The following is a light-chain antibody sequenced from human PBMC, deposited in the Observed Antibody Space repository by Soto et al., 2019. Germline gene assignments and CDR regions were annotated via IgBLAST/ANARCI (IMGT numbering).Light chain of an antibody. J-gene: IGKJ5*01. CDR3: QQYHQWPIT. V-gene: IGKV3-15*01. CDR2: AAS. CDR1: QSLYTN. Sequence: EIVLTQSPATQSVSPGETATLSCRASQSLYTNLAWYQQKPGQTPRVLIYAASTRATGIPGRFTGIGSGTEFTLTISSLQSEDFAVYYCQQYHQWPITFGQGIRLEI.